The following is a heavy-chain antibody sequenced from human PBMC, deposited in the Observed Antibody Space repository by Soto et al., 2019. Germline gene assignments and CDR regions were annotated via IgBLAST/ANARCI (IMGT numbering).Heavy chain of an antibody. J-gene: IGHJ3*02. CDR1: GGSISHYY. CDR2: IDYSGGT. D-gene: IGHD1-26*01. V-gene: IGHV4-59*01. CDR3: ARKGNSATSYVLDI. Sequence: QVQLQESGPGLVKPSETLSLTCTVSGGSISHYYWSWIRQPPGKGLEWIGYIDYSGGTNYNPSLKSRVTISVETSKNQFSLNLSSVTAADTAVYYCARKGNSATSYVLDIWGQGTMVTVSS.